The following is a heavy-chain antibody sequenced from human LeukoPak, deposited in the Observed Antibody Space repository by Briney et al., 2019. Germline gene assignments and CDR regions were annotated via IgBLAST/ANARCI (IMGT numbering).Heavy chain of an antibody. J-gene: IGHJ3*01. CDR3: ARRMAIDFPYAFDV. D-gene: IGHD2-8*01. V-gene: IGHV4-31*03. CDR2: IYYSGST. CDR1: GGSISSGGYY. Sequence: SETLSLTCTVSGGSISSGGYYWSWIRQHPGKGLEWIGYIYYSGSTYYNPSLKSRVTISVDTSKNQFSLRLSSVTAADTAVYYCARRMAIDFPYAFDVWGQGTMVTVSS.